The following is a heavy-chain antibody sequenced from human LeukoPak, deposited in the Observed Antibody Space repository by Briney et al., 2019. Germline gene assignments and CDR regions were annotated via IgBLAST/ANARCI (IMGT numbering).Heavy chain of an antibody. Sequence: GGSLRLSCAAAGFTFSSFAMNWVRQAPGKGLEWVSTITGSGSTTFYADSVKGRFTISRDNSKKTLFLQMNSLRAEGTAVYFCAKQIVVVTAGMNYFDNWGQGTLVTVSS. D-gene: IGHD2-15*01. J-gene: IGHJ4*02. CDR1: GFTFSSFA. CDR3: AKQIVVVTAGMNYFDN. CDR2: ITGSGSTT. V-gene: IGHV3-23*01.